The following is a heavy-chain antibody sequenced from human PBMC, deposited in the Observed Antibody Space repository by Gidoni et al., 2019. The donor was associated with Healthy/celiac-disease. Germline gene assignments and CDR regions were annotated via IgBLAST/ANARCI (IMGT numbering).Heavy chain of an antibody. CDR3: ARDLSSYYYYMDV. CDR2: ISYDVRNK. J-gene: IGHJ6*03. Sequence: QVQLVESGGGVVQPGRSLRLPCAASGFTFSSYALHWVRQAPGKGLEWVAVISYDVRNKYYADSVKCRFTISRDNSKNTLYLQMNSLRAEDTAVYYCARDLSSYYYYMDVWGKGTTVTVSS. CDR1: GFTFSSYA. V-gene: IGHV3-30*04.